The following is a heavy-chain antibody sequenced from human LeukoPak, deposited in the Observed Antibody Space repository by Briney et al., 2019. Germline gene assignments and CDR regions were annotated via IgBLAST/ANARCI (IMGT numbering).Heavy chain of an antibody. CDR3: AGGLGPQVVNWFDP. V-gene: IGHV3-74*01. Sequence: PGGSLRLSCAASGFTFSGSWMHWVRQAPGKGLVWVSRINSDGSITTYADSVKGRFTISRDNTKNTLYLQMNSLRVEDTAVYYCAGGLGPQVVNWFDPWGQGTLVTVFS. D-gene: IGHD2-15*01. CDR2: INSDGSIT. J-gene: IGHJ5*02. CDR1: GFTFSGSW.